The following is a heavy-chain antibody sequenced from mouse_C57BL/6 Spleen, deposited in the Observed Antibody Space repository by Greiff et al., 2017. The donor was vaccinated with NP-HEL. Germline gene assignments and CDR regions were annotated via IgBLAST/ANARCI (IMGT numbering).Heavy chain of an antibody. Sequence: VKLMESGAELVRPGASVTLSCKASGYTFTDYEMHWVKQTPVHGLEWIGAIDPETGGTAYNQKFKGKAILTADKSSSTAYMELRSLTSEDSAVYYCTRDGGSHAMDYWGQGTSVTVSS. J-gene: IGHJ4*01. CDR2: IDPETGGT. D-gene: IGHD2-3*01. CDR3: TRDGGSHAMDY. V-gene: IGHV1-15*01. CDR1: GYTFTDYE.